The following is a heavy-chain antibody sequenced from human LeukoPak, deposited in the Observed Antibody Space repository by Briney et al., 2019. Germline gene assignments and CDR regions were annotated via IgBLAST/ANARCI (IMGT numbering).Heavy chain of an antibody. J-gene: IGHJ5*02. CDR1: GFTFSSYS. V-gene: IGHV3-23*01. Sequence: PGGSLRHSCAASGFTFSSYSMNWVRQAPGKGLEWVSSISGSGGSTYYADSVKGRFTISRDNSKNTLYLQMNSLRAEDTAVYYCASRGGTVPAAIPLYNWFDPWGQGTLVTVSS. CDR3: ASRGGTVPAAIPLYNWFDP. CDR2: ISGSGGST. D-gene: IGHD2-2*02.